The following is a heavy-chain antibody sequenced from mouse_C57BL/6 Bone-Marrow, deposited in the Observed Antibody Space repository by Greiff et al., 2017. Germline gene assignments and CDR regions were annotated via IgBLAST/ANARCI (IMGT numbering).Heavy chain of an antibody. J-gene: IGHJ1*03. D-gene: IGHD2-3*01. CDR1: GYTFTSYW. CDR2: IPPNSGST. V-gene: IGHV1-64*01. Sequence: QVQLQQPGAELVKPGASVKLSCKASGYTFTSYWMHWVKQRPGQGLEWIGMIPPNSGSTNYNEKFKSKATLTVDKSSSTAYMQLSSLTSEDSAVYASARFGYSWYFDVWGTGTTVTVSS. CDR3: ARFGYSWYFDV.